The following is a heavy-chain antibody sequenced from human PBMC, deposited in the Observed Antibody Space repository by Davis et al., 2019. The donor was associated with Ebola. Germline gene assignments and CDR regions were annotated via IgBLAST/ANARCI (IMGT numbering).Heavy chain of an antibody. CDR2: IRSKANSYAT. J-gene: IGHJ6*02. CDR3: ARDGTYYDFWSGYYTTYYGMDV. D-gene: IGHD3-3*01. CDR1: GFTFSGSA. V-gene: IGHV3-73*01. Sequence: GESLKISCAASGFTFSGSAMHCVRQASGKGLEWVGRIRSKANSYATAYAASVKGRFTISRDDSKNTAYLQMNSLKTEDTAVYYCARDGTYYDFWSGYYTTYYGMDVWGQGTTVTVSS.